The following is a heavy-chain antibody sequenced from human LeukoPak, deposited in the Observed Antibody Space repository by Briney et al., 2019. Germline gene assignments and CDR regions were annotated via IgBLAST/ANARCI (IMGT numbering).Heavy chain of an antibody. CDR2: INPNSGGT. CDR3: ARITRDFWSGYYTMHFDY. CDR1: GYTFTGYY. D-gene: IGHD3-3*01. Sequence: ASVKVSCKASGYTFTGYYMHWVRQAPGQGLEWMGRINPNSGGTNYAQKFKGRVTMTRDTSISTAYMELSRLRSDDTAVYYCARITRDFWSGYYTMHFDYWGQGTLVTVSS. J-gene: IGHJ4*02. V-gene: IGHV1-2*06.